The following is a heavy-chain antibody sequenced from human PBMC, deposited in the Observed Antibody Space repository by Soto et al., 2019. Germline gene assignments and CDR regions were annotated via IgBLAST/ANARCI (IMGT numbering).Heavy chain of an antibody. D-gene: IGHD2-15*01. J-gene: IGHJ6*02. CDR1: GFTFSSYG. CDR2: ISYDGSNK. V-gene: IGHV3-30*18. CDR3: AKAKDGSWQYYGMDV. Sequence: QVQLVESGGGVVQPGRSLRLSCAASGFTFSSYGMHWVRQAPGKGLEWVAVISYDGSNKYYADSVKGRFTISRDNSKNTLYLQMNSLRAEDTAVYYCAKAKDGSWQYYGMDVWGQGTTVTVSS.